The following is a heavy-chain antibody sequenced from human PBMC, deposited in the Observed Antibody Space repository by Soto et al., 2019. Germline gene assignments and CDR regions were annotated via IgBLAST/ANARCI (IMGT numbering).Heavy chain of an antibody. CDR2: IKSKTDGGTT. D-gene: IGHD1-26*01. V-gene: IGHV3-15*01. CDR3: AKSDRGGSFQKLLIDY. J-gene: IGHJ4*02. Sequence: PGGSLRLSCAASGFTFSNAWMSWVRQAPGKGLEWVGRIKSKTDGGTTDYAAPVKGRFTISRDDSKNTLYLQMNSLKTEDTAVYYCAKSDRGGSFQKLLIDYWGQGTLVTVSS. CDR1: GFTFSNAW.